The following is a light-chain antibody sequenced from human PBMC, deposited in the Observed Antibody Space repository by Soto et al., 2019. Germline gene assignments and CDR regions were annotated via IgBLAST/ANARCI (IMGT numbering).Light chain of an antibody. V-gene: IGKV3-15*01. CDR2: GAS. CDR3: QQYNNWPLT. J-gene: IGKJ4*01. Sequence: EIVMTQSPATLSASLGERTTLSCRASQSVSHNLAWYQQKPGQAPRLLIYGASIRATGIPARFSGSGSGTEFTLTISSLQSEDFAIYYCQQYNNWPLTFGGGTKVESK. CDR1: QSVSHN.